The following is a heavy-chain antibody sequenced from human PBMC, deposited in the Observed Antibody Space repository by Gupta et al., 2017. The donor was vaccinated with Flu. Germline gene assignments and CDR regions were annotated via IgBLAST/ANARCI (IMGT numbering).Heavy chain of an antibody. CDR1: GFTFSSYA. Sequence: EVQLLESGGGLVQPGGSLRLSCAASGFTFSSYAMTWVRQAPGKGLEWVSVISDNGGNKIYADAVKGRFTISRDKPKKSVYLQMDSLRHEDTGVYYCAKYRSGPKMIQGFDSWGQGTLVTVSS. CDR3: AKYRSGPKMIQGFDS. D-gene: IGHD3-16*02. CDR2: ISDNGGNK. J-gene: IGHJ4*02. V-gene: IGHV3-23*01.